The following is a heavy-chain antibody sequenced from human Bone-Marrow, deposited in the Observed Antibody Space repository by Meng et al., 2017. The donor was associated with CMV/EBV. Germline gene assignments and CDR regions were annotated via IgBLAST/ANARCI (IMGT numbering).Heavy chain of an antibody. J-gene: IGHJ4*02. CDR3: ASYCSSTSCYTGEVLFDY. V-gene: IGHV4-30-4*08. D-gene: IGHD2-2*02. Sequence: LSLTCTVSGGSISSGDYYWSWIRQPPGKGLEWIGYIYYSGSTYYNPSLKSRVTISVDTSKNQFSLKLSSVTAADTAVYYCASYCSSTSCYTGEVLFDYWGQGTLVTVSS. CDR2: IYYSGST. CDR1: GGSISSGDYY.